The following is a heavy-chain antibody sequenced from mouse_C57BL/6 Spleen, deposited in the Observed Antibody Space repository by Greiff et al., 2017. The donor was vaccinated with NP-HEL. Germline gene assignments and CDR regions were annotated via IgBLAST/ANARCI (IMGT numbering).Heavy chain of an antibody. D-gene: IGHD2-5*01. Sequence: QVQLQQPGAELVKPGASVKLSCKASGYTFTSYWMQWVKQRPGQGLEWIGEIDPSDSYTNYNQKFKGKATLTVDTSSSTAYMQLSSLTSEDSAVYYCARRGEDYSNLYYYAMDYWGQGTSVTVSS. J-gene: IGHJ4*01. CDR1: GYTFTSYW. CDR3: ARRGEDYSNLYYYAMDY. V-gene: IGHV1-50*01. CDR2: IDPSDSYT.